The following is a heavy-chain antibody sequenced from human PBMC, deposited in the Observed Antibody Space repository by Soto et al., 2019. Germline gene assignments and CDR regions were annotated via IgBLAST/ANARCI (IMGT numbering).Heavy chain of an antibody. J-gene: IGHJ4*02. Sequence: QVQLVQSGAEVKKPGSSVKLSCKASGGTFSSYAISWVRQSPGQGLEWMGGIIPIFGTANYAQKFQGRVTITADESTSTAYIELSSLRSEYTAVYYCARISEDTAMVYYFDYWGQGTLVTVST. CDR2: IIPIFGTA. CDR1: GGTFSSYA. V-gene: IGHV1-69*01. D-gene: IGHD5-18*01. CDR3: ARISEDTAMVYYFDY.